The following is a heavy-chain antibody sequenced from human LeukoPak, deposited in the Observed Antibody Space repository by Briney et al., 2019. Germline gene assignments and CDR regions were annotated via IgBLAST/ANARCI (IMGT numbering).Heavy chain of an antibody. D-gene: IGHD5-24*01. Sequence: GGSLRLSCAASGFTFSSYDMHWVRQATGKGLEWVSAIGTAGDTYYPGSVKGRFTISRENAKNSLYLQMNSLRAEDTAVYYCARDRSWDGYNGYYYSYMDVWGKGTTVTVSS. J-gene: IGHJ6*03. CDR3: ARDRSWDGYNGYYYSYMDV. V-gene: IGHV3-13*01. CDR1: GFTFSSYD. CDR2: IGTAGDT.